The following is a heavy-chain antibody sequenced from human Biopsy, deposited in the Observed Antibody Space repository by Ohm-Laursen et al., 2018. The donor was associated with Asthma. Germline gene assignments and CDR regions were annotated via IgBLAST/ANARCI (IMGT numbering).Heavy chain of an antibody. J-gene: IGHJ6*02. V-gene: IGHV3-30*03. CDR1: GFTLTTYA. CDR2: ISYDGSTK. CDR3: ARDVVWFREVGGMDV. Sequence: SLRLSCAASGFTLTTYAIHWVRQAPGKGLEWVAVISYDGSTKYSADSVKGRFIVSRDISKNILSLQMNSLRPEDTAVHYCARDVVWFREVGGMDVWGQGTTVTVSS. D-gene: IGHD3-10*01.